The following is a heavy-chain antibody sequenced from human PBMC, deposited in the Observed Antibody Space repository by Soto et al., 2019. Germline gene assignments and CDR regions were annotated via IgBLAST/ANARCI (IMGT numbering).Heavy chain of an antibody. D-gene: IGHD1-26*01. CDR1: GFTFSSYG. J-gene: IGHJ4*02. V-gene: IGHV3-30*18. CDR2: ISYDGSNK. CDR3: AKERGYSGSYYGDYFDY. Sequence: QVQLVESGGGVVQPGRSLRLSCAASGFTFSSYGMHWVRQAPGKGLEWVAVISYDGSNKDYADSVKGRFTISRDNSKNTLYLQMNSLRAEDTAVYYCAKERGYSGSYYGDYFDYWGQGTLVTVSS.